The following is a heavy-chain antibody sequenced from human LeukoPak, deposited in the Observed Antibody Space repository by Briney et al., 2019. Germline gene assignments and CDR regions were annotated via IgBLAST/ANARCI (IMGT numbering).Heavy chain of an antibody. CDR3: ARAIKAGATYGIDC. J-gene: IGHJ4*02. Sequence: SETLSLTCTVSGGSISSSSYYWGWIRQPPGKGLEWIGSIYYSGSTYYNLSLKSRVNITVDTSTNQFSLKPSSVTAADTALYFCARAIKAGATYGIDCWGQGTLVTVSS. CDR2: IYYSGST. CDR1: GGSISSSSYY. D-gene: IGHD1-26*01. V-gene: IGHV4-39*01.